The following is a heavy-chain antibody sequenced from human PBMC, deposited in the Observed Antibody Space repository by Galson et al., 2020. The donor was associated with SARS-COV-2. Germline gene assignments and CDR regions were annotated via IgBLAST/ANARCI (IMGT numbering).Heavy chain of an antibody. CDR3: ARDRGSGYYYEIRGLAFDI. J-gene: IGHJ3*02. V-gene: IGHV4-31*03. D-gene: IGHD3-22*01. CDR2: IYYSGST. CDR1: GGSISSGGYY. Sequence: SETLSLTCTVSGGSISSGGYYWSWIRQHPGKGLEWIGYIYYSGSTYYNPSLKSRVTISVDTSKNQFSLKLSSVTAADTAVYYCARDRGSGYYYEIRGLAFDIWGQGTMVTVSS.